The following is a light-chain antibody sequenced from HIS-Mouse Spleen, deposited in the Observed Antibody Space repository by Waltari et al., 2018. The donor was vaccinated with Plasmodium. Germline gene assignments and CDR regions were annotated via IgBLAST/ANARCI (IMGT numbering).Light chain of an antibody. CDR3: CSYAGSSTYV. CDR2: EGS. CDR1: SSNVGGYNL. V-gene: IGLV2-23*01. Sequence: QSALTQPASVSGSPGQSIPISRTGTSSNVGGYNLVYWYQQHPGKAPKLMIYEGSKRPSGVSNRFSGSKSGNTASLTISGLQAEDKADYYCCSYAGSSTYVFGTGTKVTVL. J-gene: IGLJ1*01.